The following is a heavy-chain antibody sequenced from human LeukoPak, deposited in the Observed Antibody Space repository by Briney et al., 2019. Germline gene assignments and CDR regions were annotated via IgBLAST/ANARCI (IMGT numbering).Heavy chain of an antibody. V-gene: IGHV1-18*01. CDR2: ISPYDDST. J-gene: IGHJ3*01. D-gene: IGHD6-19*01. CDR1: GYSFSTFG. Sequence: GDSAKVSCKASGYSFSTFGITWVRQAPGQGLEWMGWISPYDDSTAYGQKFEGRVTMTRDTSTNTAYMELRSLTSDDTALYYCAKVVPPIAVGAPGDAFDLWGQGTMVIVSS. CDR3: AKVVPPIAVGAPGDAFDL.